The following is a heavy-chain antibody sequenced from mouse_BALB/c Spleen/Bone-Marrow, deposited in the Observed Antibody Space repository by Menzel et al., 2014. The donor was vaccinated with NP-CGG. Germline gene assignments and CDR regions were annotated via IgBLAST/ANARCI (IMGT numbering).Heavy chain of an antibody. CDR1: GYSFTGYF. CDR2: INPYNGDT. V-gene: IGHV1-20*02. J-gene: IGHJ4*01. D-gene: IGHD1-2*01. CDR3: ARGYGQGAMDY. Sequence: VQLQQSGPELAKPGASVKISCKASGYSFTGYFMNWVMQSHGKSLEWIGRINPYNGDTFYNQKFKGKATLTVDKSSSTAHMGLRSLATEDAAVYYCARGYGQGAMDYWGQGTSGTGSS.